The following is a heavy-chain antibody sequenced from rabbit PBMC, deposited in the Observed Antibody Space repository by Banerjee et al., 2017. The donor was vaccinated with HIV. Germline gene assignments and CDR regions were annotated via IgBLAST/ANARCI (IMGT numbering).Heavy chain of an antibody. Sequence: QEQLVATGGGLVKPEGSLTLPCQASGFDFSTSYWICWVRQAPGKGLEWIGCIDTADGDTYYASWAKGRFTISNTSSTVDLKMTSLTAADTATFFCARTVGIIYYYGMDLRGPGTLVTVS. J-gene: IGHJ6*01. CDR2: IDTADGDT. CDR1: GFDFSTSYW. D-gene: IGHD1-1*01. CDR3: ARTVGIIYYYGMDL. V-gene: IGHV1S45*01.